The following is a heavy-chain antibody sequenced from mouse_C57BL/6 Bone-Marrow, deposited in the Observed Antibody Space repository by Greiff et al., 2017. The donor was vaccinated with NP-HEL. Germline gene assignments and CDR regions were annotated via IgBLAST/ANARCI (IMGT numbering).Heavy chain of an antibody. Sequence: EVQVVESGGGLVQPGGSLKLSCAASGFTFSDYYMYWVRQTPEKRLEWVAYISNGGGSTYYPDTVKGRFTISRDNAKNTLYLQMSRLKSEDTAMYYCARRSKDYDGFAYWGQGTLVTVSA. CDR3: ARRSKDYDGFAY. CDR2: ISNGGGST. D-gene: IGHD2-4*01. CDR1: GFTFSDYY. J-gene: IGHJ3*01. V-gene: IGHV5-12*01.